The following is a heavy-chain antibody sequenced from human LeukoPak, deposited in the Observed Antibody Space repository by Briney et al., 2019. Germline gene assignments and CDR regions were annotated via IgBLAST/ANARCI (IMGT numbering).Heavy chain of an antibody. CDR1: GFTVSSNY. CDR2: ISGSGGST. CDR3: ARSPSGDYVDY. J-gene: IGHJ4*02. Sequence: PGGSLRLSCAASGFTVSSNYMSWVRQAPGKGLEWVSVISGSGGSTYYADSVKGRFTISRDNSKNTLYLQMNSLRAEDTAVYYCARSPSGDYVDYWGQGTLVTVSS. V-gene: IGHV3-53*01. D-gene: IGHD4-17*01.